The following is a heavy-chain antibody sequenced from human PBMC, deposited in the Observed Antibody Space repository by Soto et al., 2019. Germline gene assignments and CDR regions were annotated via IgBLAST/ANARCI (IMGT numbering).Heavy chain of an antibody. CDR1: GGSISSGGYY. Sequence: QVQLQESGPGLVKPSQTLSLTCTVSGGSISSGGYYWNWIRQHPGKGLEWTGYIYYSGSTYYNPSLKSRITISVDTSKNQFSLKLNSVTAADTAVYYCARGITMVRGVGLFYFDYWGQGTLVTVSS. D-gene: IGHD3-10*01. CDR3: ARGITMVRGVGLFYFDY. J-gene: IGHJ4*02. V-gene: IGHV4-31*03. CDR2: IYYSGST.